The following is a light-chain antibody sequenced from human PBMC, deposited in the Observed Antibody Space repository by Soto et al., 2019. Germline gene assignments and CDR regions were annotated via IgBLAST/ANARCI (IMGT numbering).Light chain of an antibody. Sequence: QSALTQPASASGSPGQSITISCTGTSSDVGTYALVSWFQQHPGRAPKLIIYEVTKRPSGVSDRFSGSKSGDTASLTISGLQSEDEADYYCSSYVPGNVLALFGGGTKLTVL. J-gene: IGLJ3*02. CDR2: EVT. CDR3: SSYVPGNVLAL. CDR1: SSDVGTYAL. V-gene: IGLV2-23*02.